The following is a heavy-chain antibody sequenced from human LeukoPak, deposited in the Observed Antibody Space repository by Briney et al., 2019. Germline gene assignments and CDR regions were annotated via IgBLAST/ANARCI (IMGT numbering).Heavy chain of an antibody. Sequence: SETLSLTCTVSGGSISSSSYYWGWIRQPPGKGLEWIGSIYYTGSTYYNPPLKSQVSISVGTSKNEFSVKLSSVTAADTAVYYCARLASIGLIRGFDYWGQGALVTVSS. CDR1: GGSISSSSYY. D-gene: IGHD3-10*01. CDR2: IYYTGST. V-gene: IGHV4-39*01. CDR3: ARLASIGLIRGFDY. J-gene: IGHJ4*02.